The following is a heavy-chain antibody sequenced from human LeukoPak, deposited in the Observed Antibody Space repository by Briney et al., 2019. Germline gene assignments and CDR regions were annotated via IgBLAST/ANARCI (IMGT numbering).Heavy chain of an antibody. CDR3: ARPLCPTVTTCYFDY. Sequence: PGESLKISCKGSRYSFTSYWIGWVRQMPGKGLEWMGIIYPGDSDTRYSPSFQGQVTISADKSICTAYLQWSSLKASDTAMYYCARPLCPTVTTCYFDYWGQGTLVTVSS. V-gene: IGHV5-51*01. CDR1: RYSFTSYW. CDR2: IYPGDSDT. J-gene: IGHJ4*02. D-gene: IGHD4-17*01.